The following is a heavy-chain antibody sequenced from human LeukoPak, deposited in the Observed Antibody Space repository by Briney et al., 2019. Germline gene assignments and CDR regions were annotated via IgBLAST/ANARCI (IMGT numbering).Heavy chain of an antibody. CDR2: INHSGST. J-gene: IGHJ3*02. D-gene: IGHD3-3*01. CDR1: GGSFSGYY. Sequence: PSETLSLTCAVYGGSFSGYYWSWIRQPPGKGLEWIGEINHSGSTNYNPSLKSRVTISVDTSKNQFSLKLSSVTAADTAVYYCARGKNSITIFGVVIRGGSGHDAFDIWGQGTMVTVSS. CDR3: ARGKNSITIFGVVIRGGSGHDAFDI. V-gene: IGHV4-34*01.